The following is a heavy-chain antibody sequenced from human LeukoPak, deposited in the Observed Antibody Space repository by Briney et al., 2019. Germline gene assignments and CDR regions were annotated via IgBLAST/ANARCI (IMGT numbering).Heavy chain of an antibody. Sequence: ASVKVSCKASGYSFVLYGISWVRQAPGEGLEWMGWISAYNGNTNYAQKLQGRVTMTTDTSTSTAYMELRSLRSDDTAVYYCATAFVGRYGDVWGKGTTVTVSS. CDR3: ATAFVGRYGDV. D-gene: IGHD3-9*01. CDR2: ISAYNGNT. V-gene: IGHV1-18*01. J-gene: IGHJ6*04. CDR1: GYSFVLYG.